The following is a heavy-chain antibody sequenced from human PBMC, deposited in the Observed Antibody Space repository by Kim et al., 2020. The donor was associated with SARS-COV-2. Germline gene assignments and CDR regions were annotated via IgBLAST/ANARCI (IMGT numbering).Heavy chain of an antibody. Sequence: SVKVSCKASGGTFSSYSISWVRQAPGQGLEWMGRIIPILGIANYAQKFQGRVTITADKSTSTAYMELSSLRSEDTAVYYCARALSSSWYIGAFDIWGQGTMVTVSS. CDR2: IIPILGIA. CDR1: GGTFSSYS. J-gene: IGHJ3*02. D-gene: IGHD6-13*01. CDR3: ARALSSSWYIGAFDI. V-gene: IGHV1-69*04.